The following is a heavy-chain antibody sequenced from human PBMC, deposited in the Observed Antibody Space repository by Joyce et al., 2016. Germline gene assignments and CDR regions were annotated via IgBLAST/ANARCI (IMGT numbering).Heavy chain of an antibody. J-gene: IGHJ4*02. D-gene: IGHD3-16*01. Sequence: EVQLVQSGGEVKKPGESLKISCKGVGYSFTSYWLGWVRQMPGKGLELMGIINPKDSEPSYSPSFQGQVTISVDRSIKTAHLRWGSLRASDTAIYYCARSAVRGTLSPFFDYWGQGSLVTVSS. V-gene: IGHV5-51*01. CDR1: GYSFTSYW. CDR2: INPKDSEP. CDR3: ARSAVRGTLSPFFDY.